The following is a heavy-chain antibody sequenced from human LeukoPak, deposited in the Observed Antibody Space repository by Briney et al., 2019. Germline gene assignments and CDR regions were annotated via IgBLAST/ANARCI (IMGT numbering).Heavy chain of an antibody. CDR3: ARHVRFLEWLSSYYFDY. CDR1: GYSISSGYY. D-gene: IGHD3-3*01. CDR2: IYHSGST. J-gene: IGHJ4*02. Sequence: PSETLSLTCAVSGYSISSGYYWGWIRQPPGKGLEWIGSIYHSGSTYYNPSLKSRVTISVDTSKSQFSLRLTSVTAADTAVYYCARHVRFLEWLSSYYFDYWGQGTLITVSS. V-gene: IGHV4-38-2*01.